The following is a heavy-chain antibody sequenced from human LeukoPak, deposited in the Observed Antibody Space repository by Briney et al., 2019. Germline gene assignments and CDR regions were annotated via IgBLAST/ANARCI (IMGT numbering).Heavy chain of an antibody. V-gene: IGHV1-2*02. CDR3: AREPGQDDY. Sequence: ASVKVSCKASGYTFSGYYMHWVRQAPGQGLEWMGWIDANSGDTKYAQKFQGRVTMTRDTSISTAYMELSRLRFGDTAVYYCAREPGQDDYWGQGTLVTVSS. CDR1: GYTFSGYY. CDR2: IDANSGDT. J-gene: IGHJ4*02. D-gene: IGHD7-27*01.